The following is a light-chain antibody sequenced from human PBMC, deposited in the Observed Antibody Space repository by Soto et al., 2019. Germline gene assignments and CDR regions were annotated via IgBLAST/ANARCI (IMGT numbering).Light chain of an antibody. Sequence: EIVLTQSPGTLSLSPGERATLSCRASQSINNRYLAWYQQKPGQAPRLLIYAASSMATGIPDRFSGSGSGTDFTLTISRLEPEDFAVYYCQQFGSSPGFTVGHGNKVDIK. CDR2: AAS. CDR3: QQFGSSPGFT. CDR1: QSINNRY. J-gene: IGKJ3*01. V-gene: IGKV3-20*01.